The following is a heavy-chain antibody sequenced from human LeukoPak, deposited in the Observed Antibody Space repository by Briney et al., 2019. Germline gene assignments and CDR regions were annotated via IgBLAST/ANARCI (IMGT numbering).Heavy chain of an antibody. J-gene: IGHJ4*02. CDR3: AKNIIAAAGMMDY. Sequence: QPGGSLRLSCAASGFTFSSYAMSWVRQAPGKGLEWVSVISGSGGDTYYADSVKGRFTISRDNSKNTLYLQMNTLRAEDTAVCYCAKNIIAAAGMMDYWGQGTLVTVSS. V-gene: IGHV3-23*01. CDR1: GFTFSSYA. D-gene: IGHD6-13*01. CDR2: ISGSGGDT.